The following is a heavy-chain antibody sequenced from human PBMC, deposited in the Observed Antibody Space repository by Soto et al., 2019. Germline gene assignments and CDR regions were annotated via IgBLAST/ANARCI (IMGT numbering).Heavy chain of an antibody. CDR2: ISGYNGNT. D-gene: IGHD6-19*01. CDR1: GYTFTSYG. CDR3: ARDGHSSAPGFDY. V-gene: IGHV1-18*01. Sequence: QVQLVQSGAGVKKPGASVKVSCKASGYTFTSYGISWVRQAPGQGLEWMGWISGYNGNTNYAQKLQGRITMTTDTSTSTGYMELRSLRSDDTAVYYCARDGHSSAPGFDYWGQGTLVTVSS. J-gene: IGHJ4*02.